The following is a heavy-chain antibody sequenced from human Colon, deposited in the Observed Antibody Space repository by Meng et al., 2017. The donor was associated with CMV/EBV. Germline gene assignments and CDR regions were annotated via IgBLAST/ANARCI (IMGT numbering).Heavy chain of an antibody. D-gene: IGHD1-1*01. J-gene: IGHJ4*02. CDR3: ARGLGQASNNSHDY. CDR2: VYYSGSA. V-gene: IGHV4-59*11. CDR1: GESMTSHY. Sequence: SETLSLTCSVSGESMTSHYWTWIRQPPGKGLEWMGHVYYSGSATYSPSLRSRISISVDMSKNQFSLKLRSVTAADTAMYFCARGLGQASNNSHDYWGQGTLVTVSS.